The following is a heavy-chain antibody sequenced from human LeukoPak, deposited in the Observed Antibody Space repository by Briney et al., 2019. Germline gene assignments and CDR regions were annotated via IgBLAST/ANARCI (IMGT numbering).Heavy chain of an antibody. CDR1: GGSFSGYY. CDR3: ARAYGNYDY. Sequence: PSETLSLTCAVYGGSFSGYYWSWIRQPPGKGLEWVGEINHSGSTNYNPSLKSRVTISVDTSKNQFSLKLSSVTAADTAVYYCARAYGNYDYWGQGTLVIVSS. CDR2: INHSGST. J-gene: IGHJ4*02. V-gene: IGHV4-34*01. D-gene: IGHD4-17*01.